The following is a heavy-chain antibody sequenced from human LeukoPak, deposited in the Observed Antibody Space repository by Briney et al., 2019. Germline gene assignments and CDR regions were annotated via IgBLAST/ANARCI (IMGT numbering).Heavy chain of an antibody. D-gene: IGHD5-18*01. CDR2: ISSSSSTI. Sequence: PGGSLRLSCAASGFTFSSYSMNWVRQAPGKGLEWVSYISSSSSTIYYADSVKGRFTISRDNAKTSLYLQMNSLRAEDTAVYYCARDSPAMDARYFDYWGQGTLVTVSS. V-gene: IGHV3-48*01. J-gene: IGHJ4*02. CDR3: ARDSPAMDARYFDY. CDR1: GFTFSSYS.